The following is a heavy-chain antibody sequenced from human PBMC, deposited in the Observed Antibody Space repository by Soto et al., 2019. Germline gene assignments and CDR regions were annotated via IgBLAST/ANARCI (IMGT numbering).Heavy chain of an antibody. CDR3: AKQNLAVAIDY. J-gene: IGHJ4*02. D-gene: IGHD2-21*01. CDR2: ISGSGGTT. CDR1: GVNFSNYP. V-gene: IGHV3-23*01. Sequence: LESGGGLVQPGGSLRLSCAASGVNFSNYPMSWVRQAPGKCLEWVSVISGSGGTTYYADSVRGRFTISRDNSGNTLFLQMHSLRAEDTAVYYCAKQNLAVAIDYFGQGALVTVSS.